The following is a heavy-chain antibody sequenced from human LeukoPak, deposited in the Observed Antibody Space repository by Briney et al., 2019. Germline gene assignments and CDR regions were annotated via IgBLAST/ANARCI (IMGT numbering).Heavy chain of an antibody. J-gene: IGHJ4*02. CDR3: ARPAARHSKSFDY. CDR1: GYTFTTYY. CDR2: INPSGGST. V-gene: IGHV1-46*01. Sequence: ASVKVSCKASGYTFTTYYMHWVRQAPGQGLEWMGIINPSGGSTSYAQKFQGRVTITADKSTSTAYMELSSLRSEDTAVYYCARPAARHSKSFDYWGQGTLVTVSS. D-gene: IGHD2/OR15-2a*01.